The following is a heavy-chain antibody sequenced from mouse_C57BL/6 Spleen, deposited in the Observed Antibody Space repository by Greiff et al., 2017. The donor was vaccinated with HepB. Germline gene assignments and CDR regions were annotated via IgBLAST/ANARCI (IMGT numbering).Heavy chain of an antibody. CDR2: ISNGGGST. Sequence: EVKLVESGGGLVQPGGSLKLSCAASGFTFSDYYMYWVRQTPEKRLEWVAYISNGGGSTYYPDTVKGRFTISRDNAKNTLYLQMSRLKSEDTAMYYCARRSYYGSSPYAMDYWGQGTSVTVSS. CDR3: ARRSYYGSSPYAMDY. V-gene: IGHV5-12*01. CDR1: GFTFSDYY. D-gene: IGHD1-1*01. J-gene: IGHJ4*01.